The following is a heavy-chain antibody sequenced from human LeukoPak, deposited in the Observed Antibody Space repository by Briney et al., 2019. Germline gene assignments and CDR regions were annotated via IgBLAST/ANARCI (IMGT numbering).Heavy chain of an antibody. CDR3: AKSLSSGWLYYFDY. J-gene: IGHJ4*02. Sequence: GGSLRLSCEVSGFTFSSYAMSWVRQAPGKGLEWVSVIGGSGGNIHYADSVKGRFTISRDNSKNTVYLQMNSLRDEDTAVYFCAKSLSSGWLYYFDYWDQGTLVTVSS. V-gene: IGHV3-23*01. CDR2: IGGSGGNI. CDR1: GFTFSSYA. D-gene: IGHD6-19*01.